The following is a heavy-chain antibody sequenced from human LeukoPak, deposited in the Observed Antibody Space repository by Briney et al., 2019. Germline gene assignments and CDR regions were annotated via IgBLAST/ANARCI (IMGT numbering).Heavy chain of an antibody. CDR3: ASGYFSAWSDWFDP. J-gene: IGHJ5*02. CDR2: IYTSGST. CDR1: GGSISSYY. V-gene: IGHV4-4*07. Sequence: SETLSLTCTVSGGSISSYYWSWIRQPAGKGLEWIGRIYTSGSTTYNPSLKSRVTMSVDTSKNQFSLKLSSVTAADTAVYYCASGYFSAWSDWFDPWGQGTLVTVSS. D-gene: IGHD2-21*01.